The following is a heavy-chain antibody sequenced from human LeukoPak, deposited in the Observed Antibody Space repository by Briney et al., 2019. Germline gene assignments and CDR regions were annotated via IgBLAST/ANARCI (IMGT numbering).Heavy chain of an antibody. J-gene: IGHJ4*02. CDR2: IYHSGST. CDR3: ARDAYDSSGHSFDY. CDR1: GGSISSSNW. D-gene: IGHD3-22*01. V-gene: IGHV4-4*02. Sequence: TSETLSLTCAVSGGSISSSNWWSWVRQPPGKGLEWIGQIYHSGSTNYNPSLKSRVTISVDKSKNQFSLKLSSVTAADTAVYYCARDAYDSSGHSFDYWGQGTLVTVSS.